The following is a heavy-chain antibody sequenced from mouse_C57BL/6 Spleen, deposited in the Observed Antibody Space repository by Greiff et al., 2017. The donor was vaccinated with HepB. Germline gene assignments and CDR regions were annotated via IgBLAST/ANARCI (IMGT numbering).Heavy chain of an antibody. CDR2: IYPSDSET. Sequence: QVQLQQPGAELVRPGSSVKLSCKASGYTFTSYWMDWVKQRPGQGLEWIGNIYPSDSETHYNQKFKDKATLTVDKSSSTAYMQLSSLTSEDSAVYYCARKITTVVPTGWYFDVWGTGTTVTVSS. D-gene: IGHD1-1*01. CDR1: GYTFTSYW. CDR3: ARKITTVVPTGWYFDV. V-gene: IGHV1-61*01. J-gene: IGHJ1*03.